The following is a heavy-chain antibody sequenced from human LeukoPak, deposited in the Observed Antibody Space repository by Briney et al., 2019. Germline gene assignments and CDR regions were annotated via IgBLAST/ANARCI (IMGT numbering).Heavy chain of an antibody. CDR3: ARVEKGPYDYVWGSYTVAFDY. Sequence: SESLCLSCAAYGCSLSGYYWSWIRQPPGKGLESIAEINHSGSTNYTPSLKRRVTISLDTSKNQFSLKLSSVTAADAAVYYCARVEKGPYDYVWGSYTVAFDYWGQGTLVTVSS. V-gene: IGHV4-34*01. D-gene: IGHD3-16*01. CDR1: GCSLSGYY. J-gene: IGHJ4*02. CDR2: INHSGST.